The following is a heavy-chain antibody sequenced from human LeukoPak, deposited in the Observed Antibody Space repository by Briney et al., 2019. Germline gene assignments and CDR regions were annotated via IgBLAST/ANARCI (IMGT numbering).Heavy chain of an antibody. CDR3: AKDKYEYSSSFYFDY. CDR2: ISWNSGSI. Sequence: GRSLRLSCAASGFSFDDYAMHWVRQAPGKGLEWVSGISWNSGSIGYADSVKGRFTISRDNAKNSLYLQMNSLRAEDTALYYCAKDKYEYSSSFYFDYWGQGTLVTVSS. D-gene: IGHD6-13*01. CDR1: GFSFDDYA. J-gene: IGHJ4*02. V-gene: IGHV3-9*01.